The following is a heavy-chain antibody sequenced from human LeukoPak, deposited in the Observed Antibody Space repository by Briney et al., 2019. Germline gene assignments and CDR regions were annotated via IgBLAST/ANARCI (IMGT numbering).Heavy chain of an antibody. V-gene: IGHV4-59*01. Sequence: PSETLSLTCTVSRGSISSFYWSWIRQPPGKGLEWIGYISYSGNTKYNPSLKSRVTISVGTSKNQFSLKLSCVTAADTAVYYCARDYGGKFDYWGQGTLVTVSS. J-gene: IGHJ4*02. CDR2: ISYSGNT. D-gene: IGHD4-23*01. CDR3: ARDYGGKFDY. CDR1: RGSISSFY.